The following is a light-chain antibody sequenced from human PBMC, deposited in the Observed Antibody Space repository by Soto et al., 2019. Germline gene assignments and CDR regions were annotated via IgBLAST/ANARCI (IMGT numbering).Light chain of an antibody. CDR2: EVS. CDR1: SSDVGSYNL. CDR3: CSYAGSTTYV. J-gene: IGLJ1*01. V-gene: IGLV2-23*02. Sequence: QSALTQPASVSGSPGQSITISCTGTSSDVGSYNLVSWYQQHPGKAPKVMIYEVSKRPSGVPNRFSGSKSGNTASLTISGLQAEDEADYYCCSYAGSTTYVFGNGTKVTAL.